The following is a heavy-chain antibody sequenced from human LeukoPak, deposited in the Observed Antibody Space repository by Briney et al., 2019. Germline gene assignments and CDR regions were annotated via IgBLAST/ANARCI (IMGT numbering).Heavy chain of an antibody. Sequence: ASVKVSSKASGGTFSSYAISWVRQAPGQGLEWMGGIIPIFGTANYAQKFQGRVTITTDESTSTAYMELSSLRSEDTAVYYCERSENGTASNWFDPWGQGTLVLVSS. V-gene: IGHV1-69*05. D-gene: IGHD1-1*01. CDR3: ERSENGTASNWFDP. J-gene: IGHJ5*02. CDR1: GGTFSSYA. CDR2: IIPIFGTA.